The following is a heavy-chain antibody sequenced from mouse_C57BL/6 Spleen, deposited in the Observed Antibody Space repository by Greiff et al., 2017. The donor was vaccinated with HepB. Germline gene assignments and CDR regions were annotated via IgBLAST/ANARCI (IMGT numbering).Heavy chain of an antibody. Sequence: QVQLQQSGAELAKPGASVKLSCKASGYTFTSYWMHWVKQRPGQGLEWIGYINPSSGYTKYNQKFKDKATLTADKSSSTAYMQLSSLTYEDSAVYSCARDYSSYVSYWYFDVWGTGTTVTVSS. J-gene: IGHJ1*03. CDR1: GYTFTSYW. CDR3: ARDYSSYVSYWYFDV. V-gene: IGHV1-7*01. CDR2: INPSSGYT. D-gene: IGHD2-5*01.